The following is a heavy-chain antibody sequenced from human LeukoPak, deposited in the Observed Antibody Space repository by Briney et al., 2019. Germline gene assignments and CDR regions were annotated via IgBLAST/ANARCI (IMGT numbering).Heavy chain of an antibody. CDR3: ARPAGSSSWQYYYYYMDV. D-gene: IGHD6-13*01. J-gene: IGHJ6*03. CDR2: ISYDGSNK. CDR1: GFTFSSYA. Sequence: GGSLRLSCAASGFTFSSYAMHWVRQAPGKGLEWVAVISYDGSNKYYADSVKGRFTISRDNSKNTLYLQMNSLRAEDTAVYYCARPAGSSSWQYYYYYMDVWGKGTTVTISS. V-gene: IGHV3-30*04.